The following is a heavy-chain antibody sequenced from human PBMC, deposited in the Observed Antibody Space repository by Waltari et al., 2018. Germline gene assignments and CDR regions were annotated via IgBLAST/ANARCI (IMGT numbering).Heavy chain of an antibody. J-gene: IGHJ4*02. V-gene: IGHV3-74*01. CDR3: ASARYSGTYYNDY. D-gene: IGHD1-26*01. CDR2: INSDGSST. CDR1: GFTFSSFW. Sequence: EVQLAESGGGLVQPGGSLRLSCAASGFTFSSFWMHWVRQSPGKGLVWVSRINSDGSSTSYADSVKGRFTISRDNAKNTLYLQMNSLRAEDTAVYYCASARYSGTYYNDYWGQGMLVTVSP.